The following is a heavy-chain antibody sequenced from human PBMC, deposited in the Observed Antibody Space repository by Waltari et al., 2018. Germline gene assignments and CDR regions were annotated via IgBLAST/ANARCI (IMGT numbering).Heavy chain of an antibody. CDR1: GFTFSSYW. V-gene: IGHV3-74*01. CDR3: ARDRTGYLNY. CDR2: MNRDGSST. J-gene: IGHJ4*02. Sequence: EVQLVESGGGLVQPGGSLRLSCAASGFTFSSYWMHWVRQAPGKGRVWVIRMNRDGSSTSQADSVKGRFTISRDNAKNTLYLQMNSLRAEDTAVYYCARDRTGYLNYWGQGTLVTVSS. D-gene: IGHD6-13*01.